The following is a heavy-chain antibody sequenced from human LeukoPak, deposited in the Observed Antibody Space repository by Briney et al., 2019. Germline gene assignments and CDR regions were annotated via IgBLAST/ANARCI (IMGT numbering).Heavy chain of an antibody. CDR3: AKAPVPIIATNWFDP. Sequence: GGSLRLSCAASGFTFNSYAMNWVRQAPGKGLEWGSVISGSGTNTYYADSVKGRFTISRDNSKNTLYLQMNSLRAEDTAVYYCAKAPVPIIATNWFDPWGQGTLVTVSS. V-gene: IGHV3-23*01. D-gene: IGHD2-2*01. CDR1: GFTFNSYA. CDR2: ISGSGTNT. J-gene: IGHJ5*02.